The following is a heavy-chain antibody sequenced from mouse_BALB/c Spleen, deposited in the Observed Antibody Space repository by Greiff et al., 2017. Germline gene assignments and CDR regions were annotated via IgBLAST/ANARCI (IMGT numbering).Heavy chain of an antibody. Sequence: KQPGSELVRPGASVKLSCKASGYTFTSYWMHWVKQRPGQGLEWIGNIYPGSGSTNYDEKFKSKATLTVDTSSSTAYMQLSSLTSEDSAVYYCTRGRYDVFAYWGQGTLVTVSA. D-gene: IGHD2-14*01. V-gene: IGHV1S22*01. J-gene: IGHJ3*01. CDR3: TRGRYDVFAY. CDR2: IYPGSGST. CDR1: GYTFTSYW.